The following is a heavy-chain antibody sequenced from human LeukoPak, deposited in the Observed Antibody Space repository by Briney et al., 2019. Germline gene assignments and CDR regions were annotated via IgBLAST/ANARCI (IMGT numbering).Heavy chain of an antibody. V-gene: IGHV4-61*01. CDR1: GGSVSSGSHY. J-gene: IGHJ4*02. D-gene: IGHD3-3*01. CDR2: IYYSGST. Sequence: PSETLSLTCTVSGGSVSSGSHYWSWIRQPPGKGLEWIGYIYYSGSTNYNPSLESRVTISVDTSKNQCSLKLNFVTAADTAVYYCARVDRHFWSGYYGFDYWGQGTLVTVSS. CDR3: ARVDRHFWSGYYGFDY.